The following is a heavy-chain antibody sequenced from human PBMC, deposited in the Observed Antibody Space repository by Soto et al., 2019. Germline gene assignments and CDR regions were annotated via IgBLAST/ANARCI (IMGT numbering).Heavy chain of an antibody. CDR3: ARDRDGYNSGIDY. CDR2: IWYDGSNK. J-gene: IGHJ4*02. Sequence: GGSLRLSCAASGFTFSSYGMHWVRQAPGKGLEWVAVIWYDGSNKYYADSVKGRFTISRDNSKNTLYLQMNSLRAEDTAVYYCARDRDGYNSGIDYWGQGTLVTVSS. D-gene: IGHD5-12*01. CDR1: GFTFSSYG. V-gene: IGHV3-33*01.